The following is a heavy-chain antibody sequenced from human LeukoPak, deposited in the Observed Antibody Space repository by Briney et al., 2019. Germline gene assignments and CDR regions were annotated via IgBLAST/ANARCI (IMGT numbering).Heavy chain of an antibody. J-gene: IGHJ4*02. CDR2: ISWNRGDI. D-gene: IGHD3-3*01. CDR3: ARDFWGAYRVDFYDY. CDR1: GFTFDDYA. V-gene: IGHV3-9*01. Sequence: TGGSLRLSCATSGFTFDDYAMHWVRQAPGKGLEWVSGISWNRGDIAYADSVKGRFTISRDNAKNSLYLQINSLRADDTAIYYCARDFWGAYRVDFYDYWGQGALVTVSS.